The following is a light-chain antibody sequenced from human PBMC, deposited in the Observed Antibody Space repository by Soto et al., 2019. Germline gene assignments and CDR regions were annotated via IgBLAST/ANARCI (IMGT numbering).Light chain of an antibody. Sequence: DIQMTQSPSTLSASIGDRVTITYRASQSISSWWAWYQQKPGKAPKLLIYKASSLESGVPSRFSGSGSGTEFTLTISSLQSDDFATYYCQQYNSYPRTVGGGTKVDSK. V-gene: IGKV1-5*03. CDR1: QSISSW. CDR3: QQYNSYPRT. CDR2: KAS. J-gene: IGKJ4*01.